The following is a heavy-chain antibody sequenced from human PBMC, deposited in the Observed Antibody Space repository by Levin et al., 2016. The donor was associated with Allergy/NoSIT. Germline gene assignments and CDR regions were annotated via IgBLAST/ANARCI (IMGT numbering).Heavy chain of an antibody. CDR3: AKDLPAAMGLIPPTFDY. J-gene: IGHJ4*02. CDR1: GFTFSSYA. V-gene: IGHV3-23*01. Sequence: GESLKISCAASGFTFSSYAMSWVRQAPGKGLEWVSAISGSGGSTYYADSVKGRFTISRDNSKNTLYLQMNSLRAEDTAVYYCAKDLPAAMGLIPPTFDYWGQGTLVTVSS. D-gene: IGHD2-2*01. CDR2: ISGSGGST.